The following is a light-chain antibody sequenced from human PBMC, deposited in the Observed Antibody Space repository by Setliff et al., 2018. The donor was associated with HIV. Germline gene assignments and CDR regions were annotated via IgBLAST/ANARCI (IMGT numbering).Light chain of an antibody. CDR1: SSDIGGYTY. J-gene: IGLJ1*01. Sequence: QSALAQPASLSGSPGHSITISCTGTSSDIGGYTYVSWYQCHPGKAPKLLIYDVIKRPSGVSHRFSGSKSANTASQTISGLLTEDEADYYCSSFTSTSSYVFGTGTKVTVL. CDR3: SSFTSTSSYV. CDR2: DVI. V-gene: IGLV2-14*03.